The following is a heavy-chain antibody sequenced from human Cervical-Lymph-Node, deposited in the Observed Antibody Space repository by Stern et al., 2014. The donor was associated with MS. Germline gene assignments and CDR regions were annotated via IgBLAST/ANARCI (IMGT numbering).Heavy chain of an antibody. D-gene: IGHD3-10*01. J-gene: IGHJ4*02. Sequence: DVQLVESGGALVHPGGSLRRSCVASGFTFRDYWMHCVRQTTGKGLAWDARINRDTTITNHADTVRGRFTISRDNARNTLYLQMNSLRAEDTAVYYCTKDTYGPEDYWGQGTSVTVSS. V-gene: IGHV3-74*01. CDR1: GFTFRDYW. CDR3: TKDTYGPEDY. CDR2: INRDTTIT.